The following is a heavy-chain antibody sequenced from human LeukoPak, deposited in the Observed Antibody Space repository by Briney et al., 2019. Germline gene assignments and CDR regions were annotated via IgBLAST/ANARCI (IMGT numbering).Heavy chain of an antibody. D-gene: IGHD3-3*01. CDR2: IYYSGST. J-gene: IGHJ4*02. Sequence: SETLSLTCTVSGGSISSYYWSWIRQPPGKGLEWIGYIYYSGSTNYNPSLKSRVTISVDTSKNQFSLKLSSVTAADTAVYYCARAETYHDFWSGYYTGFYFDYWGQGTLVTVSS. CDR1: GGSISSYY. CDR3: ARAETYHDFWSGYYTGFYFDY. V-gene: IGHV4-59*01.